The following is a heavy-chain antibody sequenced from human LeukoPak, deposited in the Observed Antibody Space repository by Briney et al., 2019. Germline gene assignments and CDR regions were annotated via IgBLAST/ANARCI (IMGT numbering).Heavy chain of an antibody. Sequence: SGPTLVKPTQTLTLTCTFSGFSLSTSGVGVGWIRQPPGKALEWLALIYWNDDKRYSPSLKSRLTITKDTSKNQVVLTMTNVDPVDTATYYCAHRGGYSYGRPFDYWGQGTLVTVSS. CDR1: GFSLSTSGVG. V-gene: IGHV2-5*01. CDR2: IYWNDDK. CDR3: AHRGGYSYGRPFDY. D-gene: IGHD5-18*01. J-gene: IGHJ4*02.